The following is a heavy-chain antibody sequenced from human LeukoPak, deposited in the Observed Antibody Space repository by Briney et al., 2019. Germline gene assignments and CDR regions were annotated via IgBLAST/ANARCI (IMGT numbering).Heavy chain of an antibody. CDR2: INPNSGGT. J-gene: IGHJ6*03. Sequence: ASVKVSCKASGYTFTGYYMHWVRQAPGQGLEWMGWINPNSGGTNYAQKFQGRVTMTRDTSISTAYTELSRLRSDDTAVYYCARDSFDYYYYMDVWGKGTTVTVSS. D-gene: IGHD3-16*01. V-gene: IGHV1-2*02. CDR1: GYTFTGYY. CDR3: ARDSFDYYYYMDV.